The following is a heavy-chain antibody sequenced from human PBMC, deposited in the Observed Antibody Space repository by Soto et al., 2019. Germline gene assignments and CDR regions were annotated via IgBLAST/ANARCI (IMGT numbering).Heavy chain of an antibody. CDR1: GYTFTSFG. V-gene: IGHV1-18*01. CDR3: ARDNVWGTYRSRDPFDM. Sequence: QGHLVQSGAEVKTPGASVKVSCKTSGYTFTSFGISWVRQAPGQGLAWLGWISGYNGNTEFAQTFQGRVTMTTDTATSTAYMDLRSLRSDDTAVYYCARDNVWGTYRSRDPFDMWGQGTLVTVSS. D-gene: IGHD3-16*02. J-gene: IGHJ3*02. CDR2: ISGYNGNT.